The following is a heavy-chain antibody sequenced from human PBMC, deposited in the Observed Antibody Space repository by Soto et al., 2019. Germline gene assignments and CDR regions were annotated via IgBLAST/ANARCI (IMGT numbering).Heavy chain of an antibody. Sequence: ASVKVSCKVSGYTLTELSMHWVRQAPGKGLELMGGFDPEDGETIYAQKFQGRVTMTEDTSTDTAYMELSSLRSEDTAVYYCAIMTTVAYYFDYWGQGTLVTVSS. D-gene: IGHD4-17*01. CDR3: AIMTTVAYYFDY. CDR2: FDPEDGET. CDR1: GYTLTELS. J-gene: IGHJ4*02. V-gene: IGHV1-24*01.